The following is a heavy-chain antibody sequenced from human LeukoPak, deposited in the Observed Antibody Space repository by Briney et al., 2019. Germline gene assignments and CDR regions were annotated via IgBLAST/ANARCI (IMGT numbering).Heavy chain of an antibody. CDR1: GGSISSYY. V-gene: IGHV4-4*07. Sequence: SETLSLTCTVSGGSISSYYWSWIRQPAGKGLEWIGRIFTSGSTNYNPSLKSRVTISVDTSKNQFSLKLSSVTAADTAVYYCARWYDSSGIDYWGQGTLVTVSS. CDR3: ARWYDSSGIDY. D-gene: IGHD3-22*01. J-gene: IGHJ4*02. CDR2: IFTSGST.